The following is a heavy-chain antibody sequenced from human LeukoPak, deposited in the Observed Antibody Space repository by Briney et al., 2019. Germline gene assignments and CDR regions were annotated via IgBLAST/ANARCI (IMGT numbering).Heavy chain of an antibody. CDR2: IYYTGNT. D-gene: IGHD1-26*01. J-gene: IGHJ4*01. CDR1: AGSLTSYY. V-gene: IGHV4-59*01. CDR3: AREDSGTSIDY. Sequence: PSETPSLTCTVSAGSLTSYYTTWICHRPGEGLEWIGYIYYTGNTNYNPSLKSRVTMSLDMSKNQFSLRLTSVTAADTAVYYCAREDSGTSIDYWGQGTLVTVSS.